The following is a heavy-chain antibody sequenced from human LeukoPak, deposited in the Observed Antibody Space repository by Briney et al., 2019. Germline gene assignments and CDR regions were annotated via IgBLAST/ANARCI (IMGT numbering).Heavy chain of an antibody. CDR1: GFTFSSYA. Sequence: GGSLRLSCAASGFTFSSYAMHWVRQAPGKGLEWVAVISYDGSNKYYADSVKGRFTISRDNSKNTLYLQMNSLRAEDTAVYYCARIGLRGVIISRPLDYWGQGTLVTVSS. CDR2: ISYDGSNK. D-gene: IGHD3-16*02. J-gene: IGHJ4*02. CDR3: ARIGLRGVIISRPLDY. V-gene: IGHV3-30*04.